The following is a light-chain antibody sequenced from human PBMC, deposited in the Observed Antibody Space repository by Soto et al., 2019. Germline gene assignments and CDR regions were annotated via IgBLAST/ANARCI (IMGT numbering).Light chain of an antibody. CDR3: QQRSNWTQT. Sequence: EIVLTQSPPPLSLSPGVRTTLPCMASQSVSSYLAWYQQKHGQAPRLIIYDASNRATGIPARFSGSVSGTDSTLTISSLEKEDGSVYYCQQRSNWTQTFGQGTKVDIK. CDR2: DAS. V-gene: IGKV3-11*01. CDR1: QSVSSY. J-gene: IGKJ1*01.